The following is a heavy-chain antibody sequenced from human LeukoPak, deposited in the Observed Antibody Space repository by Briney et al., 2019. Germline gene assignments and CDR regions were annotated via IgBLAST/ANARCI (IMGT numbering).Heavy chain of an antibody. CDR3: ARGSIYCSSTSCYHSDY. D-gene: IGHD2-2*01. Sequence: TGGSLRLSCAASGFTLSSYSMNWVRQAPGKGLEWVSAISSSSSYIYYADSVKGPFTISRDNAKNSLYLQMNSLRAEDTAVYYCARGSIYCSSTSCYHSDYWGQGTLVTVSS. CDR1: GFTLSSYS. J-gene: IGHJ4*02. V-gene: IGHV3-21*01. CDR2: ISSSSSYI.